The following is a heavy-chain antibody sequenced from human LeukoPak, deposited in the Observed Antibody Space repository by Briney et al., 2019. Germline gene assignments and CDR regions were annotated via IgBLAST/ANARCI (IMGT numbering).Heavy chain of an antibody. Sequence: AGGSLRLSCAASGFTFSTYSMSWVRQAPGKGLEWVSSISDNSYWIYYADSVEGRFTISRDNAESSLYPQMNSLRAEDTAVYYCARDPGWGLRGDYYYMDVWGKGTTVTVSS. CDR2: ISDNSYWI. CDR1: GFTFSTYS. V-gene: IGHV3-21*01. CDR3: ARDPGWGLRGDYYYMDV. D-gene: IGHD1-26*01. J-gene: IGHJ6*03.